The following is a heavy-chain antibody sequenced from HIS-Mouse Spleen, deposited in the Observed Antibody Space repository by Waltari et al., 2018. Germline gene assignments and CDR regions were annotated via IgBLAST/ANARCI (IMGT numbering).Heavy chain of an antibody. V-gene: IGHV4-59*08. CDR3: ARGGLLAATYYFDY. J-gene: IGHJ4*02. Sequence: QVQLQESGPGLVKPSETLSLTCTVSGGSISSYYWSWIRQPPGKGLEWIGYIYYSGSTNYNPSRKGRVTISVDTSKNQFSLKLSSVTAADTAVYYCARGGLLAATYYFDYWGQGTLVTVSS. CDR1: GGSISSYY. D-gene: IGHD2-15*01. CDR2: IYYSGST.